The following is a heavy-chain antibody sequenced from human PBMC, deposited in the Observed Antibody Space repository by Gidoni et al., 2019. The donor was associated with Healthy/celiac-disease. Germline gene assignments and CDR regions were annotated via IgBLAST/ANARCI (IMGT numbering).Heavy chain of an antibody. CDR1: GFTFDDYA. CDR2: ISWNSGSI. Sequence: EVQLVASGGGLVQPGRSLRLSCAASGFTFDDYAMHWVRQAPGKGLEWVSGISWNSGSIGYADSVKGRFTISRDNAKNSLYLQMNSLRAEDTALYYCAKDQSMITFGGVIDYWGQGTLVTVSS. V-gene: IGHV3-9*01. D-gene: IGHD3-16*02. J-gene: IGHJ4*02. CDR3: AKDQSMITFGGVIDY.